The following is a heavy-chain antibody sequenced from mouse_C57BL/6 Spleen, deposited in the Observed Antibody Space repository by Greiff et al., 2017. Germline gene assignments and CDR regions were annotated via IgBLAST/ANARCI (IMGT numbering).Heavy chain of an antibody. J-gene: IGHJ2*01. CDR3: ARGRGPYDGPDGEY. D-gene: IGHD2-3*01. Sequence: VHLKQSGPELVKPGASVKISCKASGYSFTGYYMNWVKQSPEKSLEWIGEINPSTGGTTYNQKFKAKATLTVDKSSSTAYMQLKSLTSEDSAVYYCARGRGPYDGPDGEYWGKGTTLTGSS. V-gene: IGHV1-42*01. CDR1: GYSFTGYY. CDR2: INPSTGGT.